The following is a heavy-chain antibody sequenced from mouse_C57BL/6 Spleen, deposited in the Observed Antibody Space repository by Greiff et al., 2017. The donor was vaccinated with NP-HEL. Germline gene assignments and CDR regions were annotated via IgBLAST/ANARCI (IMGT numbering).Heavy chain of an antibody. CDR3: APSYSKEDWFAY. CDR2: IHPSDSDT. CDR1: GYTFTSYW. J-gene: IGHJ3*01. Sequence: QVQLQQPGAELVKPGASVKLSCKASGYTFTSYWMHWVKQRPGQGLEWIGRIHPSDSDTNYNQKFKGKATLTVDKSSSTAYMQLSSLTSEDSAVYYCAPSYSKEDWFAYWGQGTLVTVSA. D-gene: IGHD2-5*01. V-gene: IGHV1-74*01.